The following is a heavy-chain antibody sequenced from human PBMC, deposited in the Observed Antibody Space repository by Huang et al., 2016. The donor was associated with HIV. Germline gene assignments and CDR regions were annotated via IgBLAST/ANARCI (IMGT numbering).Heavy chain of an antibody. CDR2: FNPNSGGS. J-gene: IGHJ4*02. CDR1: GFIITDYY. V-gene: IGHV1-2*02. CDR3: TRDGTTASYYSESSGFDL. Sequence: QVQLVQSGAEVTKPGASVTVSCKVTGFIITDYYMHWVRQAPGQGLEWMGGFNPNSGGSKYAQKFQGRVTMTTDTSVSTVYMVLSSLRSDDTATYYCTRDGTTASYYSESSGFDLWGQGTLVTVSS. D-gene: IGHD3-22*01.